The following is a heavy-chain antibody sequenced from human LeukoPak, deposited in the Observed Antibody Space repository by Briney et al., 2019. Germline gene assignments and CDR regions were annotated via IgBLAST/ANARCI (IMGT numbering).Heavy chain of an antibody. V-gene: IGHV3-23*01. CDR2: ISGSGGST. CDR1: GFTFSSYA. CDR3: AKDTRYGDYTLDY. J-gene: IGHJ4*02. D-gene: IGHD4-17*01. Sequence: PGGSLRLSCAASGFTFSSYAMSWVRQAPGKGLEWVSAISGSGGSTYYADSVKGRFTISRDNSKNTLYLQMNSLRAEDAAVYYCAKDTRYGDYTLDYWGQGTLVTVSS.